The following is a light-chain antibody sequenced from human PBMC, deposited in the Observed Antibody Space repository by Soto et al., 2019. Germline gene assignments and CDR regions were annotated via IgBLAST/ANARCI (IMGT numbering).Light chain of an antibody. CDR1: QSISNH. CDR2: AAS. CDR3: QQSYRSPPT. V-gene: IGKV1-39*01. J-gene: IGKJ1*01. Sequence: DIQMTQSPSSLSASVEDRVIITCRASQSISNHLNWYQQKPGNAPKLLIFAASSLQSGVPSRFSGSRSGPDFTITISSLQPEDFATYYWQQSYRSPPTFGQGTKVEIK.